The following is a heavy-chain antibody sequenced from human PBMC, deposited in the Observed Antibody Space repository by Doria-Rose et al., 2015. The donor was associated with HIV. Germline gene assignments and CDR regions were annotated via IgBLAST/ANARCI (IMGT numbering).Heavy chain of an antibody. D-gene: IGHD6-13*01. CDR1: GVSLSSPGMG. Sequence: QVTLKESGPVLVKPTETLTLTCTVSGVSLSSPGMGVSWIRQPPGKALEWLANIFSDDERSYKTSLKSRLTISRGTSKSQVVLTMTDMDPVDTATYYCARIKSSRWYHKYDLDFWGQGTLVIVSA. CDR3: ARIKSSRWYHKYDLDF. CDR2: IFSDDER. V-gene: IGHV2-26*01. J-gene: IGHJ4*02.